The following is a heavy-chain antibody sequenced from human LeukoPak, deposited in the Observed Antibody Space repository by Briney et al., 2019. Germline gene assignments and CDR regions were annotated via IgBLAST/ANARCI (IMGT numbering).Heavy chain of an antibody. Sequence: PGGSLRLSCAASGFTFSSYSMNWVRQAPGKGLEWVSYISSSSSTIYYADSVKGRFTISRDNAKNSLYLQMNSLRAEDTAVYYCARDPNQAIGYCSSTSCPVSGDWGQGTLVTVSS. J-gene: IGHJ4*02. CDR2: ISSSSSTI. CDR3: ARDPNQAIGYCSSTSCPVSGD. V-gene: IGHV3-48*01. CDR1: GFTFSSYS. D-gene: IGHD2-2*01.